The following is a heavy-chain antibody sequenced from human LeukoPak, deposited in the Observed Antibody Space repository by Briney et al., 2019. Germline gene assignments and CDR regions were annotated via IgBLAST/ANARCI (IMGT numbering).Heavy chain of an antibody. Sequence: SETLSLTCTVSGYSISSGYYWGWIRQPPGKGLEWIGSIYHSGSTYYNPSLRSRVTISVDTSKNQFSLKLSSVTAADTAVYYCARDSYGSGSYYKYWGQGTLVTVSS. CDR1: GYSISSGYY. V-gene: IGHV4-38-2*02. J-gene: IGHJ4*02. CDR3: ARDSYGSGSYYKY. CDR2: IYHSGST. D-gene: IGHD3-10*01.